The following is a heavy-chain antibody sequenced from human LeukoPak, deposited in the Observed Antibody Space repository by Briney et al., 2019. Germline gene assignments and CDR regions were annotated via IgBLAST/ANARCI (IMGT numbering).Heavy chain of an antibody. Sequence: ASVKVSCKASGYTFTGYYMHWVRQAPGQGLEWMGWINPNSGGTNYAQKFQGRVTMTRDTSISTAYMELSRLRSDDTAVYYCARNYYDSSGYYFDYWGQGTLVTVSS. J-gene: IGHJ4*02. CDR3: ARNYYDSSGYYFDY. CDR2: INPNSGGT. CDR1: GYTFTGYY. D-gene: IGHD3-22*01. V-gene: IGHV1-2*02.